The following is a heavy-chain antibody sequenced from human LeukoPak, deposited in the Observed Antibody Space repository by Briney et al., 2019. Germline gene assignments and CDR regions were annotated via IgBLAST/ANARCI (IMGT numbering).Heavy chain of an antibody. D-gene: IGHD2-8*02. CDR3: ARGWSKFDY. J-gene: IGHJ4*02. V-gene: IGHV3-7*03. CDR1: GFTFSSYW. Sequence: PGGSLRLSCAASGFTFSSYWMTWVRQAPGKGLEWVANIKQGGSEKHYVDSVKGRFTISRDNAKNSLYLQMNSLRAEDTAVYYCARGWSKFDYWGQGTLVTASS. CDR2: IKQGGSEK.